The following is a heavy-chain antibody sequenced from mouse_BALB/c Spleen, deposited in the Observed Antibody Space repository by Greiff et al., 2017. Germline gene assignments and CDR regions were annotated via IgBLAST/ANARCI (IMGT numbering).Heavy chain of an antibody. CDR1: GFTFSSYG. J-gene: IGHJ4*01. Sequence: EVQLVESGGDLVKPGGSLKLSCAASGFTFSSYGMSWVRQTPDKRLEWVATISSGGSYTYYPDSVKGRFTISRDNAKNTLYLQMSSLKSEDTAMYYCARHGATTVVARGAMDYWGQGTSVTVSS. CDR3: ARHGATTVVARGAMDY. CDR2: ISSGGSYT. V-gene: IGHV5-6*01. D-gene: IGHD1-1*01.